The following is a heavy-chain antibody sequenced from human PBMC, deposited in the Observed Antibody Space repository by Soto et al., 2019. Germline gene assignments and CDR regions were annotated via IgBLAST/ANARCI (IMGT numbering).Heavy chain of an antibody. D-gene: IGHD6-13*01. Sequence: QVQLQESGPGLVKPSQTLSLTCTVSGGSISSGDYYWSWIRQPPGKGLEWIGYIYYSGSTYYNPSLKSRVTISVDTSKNQFSLKLSSVTDAHTAVYYCARGSIAAAGSSRFDPWGQGTLVTVSS. J-gene: IGHJ5*02. CDR2: IYYSGST. V-gene: IGHV4-30-4*01. CDR3: ARGSIAAAGSSRFDP. CDR1: GGSISSGDYY.